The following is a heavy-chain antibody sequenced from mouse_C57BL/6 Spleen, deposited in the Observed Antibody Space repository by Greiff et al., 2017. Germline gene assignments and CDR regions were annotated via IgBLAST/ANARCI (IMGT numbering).Heavy chain of an antibody. V-gene: IGHV3-6*01. CDR2: ISYDGSN. Sequence: EVKLMESGPGLVKPSQSLSLTCSVTGYSITSGYYWNWIRQFPGNKLEWMGYISYDGSNNYNPSLKNRISITRDTSKNQFFLKLNSVTTEDTATXYCASGEVYDGYFDYWGQGTTLTVSS. CDR3: ASGEVYDGYFDY. CDR1: GYSITSGYY. J-gene: IGHJ2*01. D-gene: IGHD2-3*01.